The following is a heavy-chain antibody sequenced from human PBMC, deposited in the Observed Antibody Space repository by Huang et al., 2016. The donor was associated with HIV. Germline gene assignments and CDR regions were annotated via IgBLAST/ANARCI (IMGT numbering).Heavy chain of an antibody. CDR3: ARVHGDYVYFDY. Sequence: QVQLVQSGAEVKKPGSPVKVSCKASGGTFSSYAISWVRQAPGQGLEWMGGIIPSVGTANYAQKVQGRVTSTADESTSTAYMELSSLRSEDTAVYYCARVHGDYVYFDYWGQGTLVTVSS. D-gene: IGHD4-17*01. CDR2: IIPSVGTA. J-gene: IGHJ4*02. V-gene: IGHV1-69*13. CDR1: GGTFSSYA.